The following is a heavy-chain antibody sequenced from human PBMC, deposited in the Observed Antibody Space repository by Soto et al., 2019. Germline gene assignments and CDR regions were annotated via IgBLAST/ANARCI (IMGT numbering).Heavy chain of an antibody. CDR2: IYPENSNV. V-gene: IGHV5-51*07. CDR3: ARRLYFDTWFDP. J-gene: IGHJ5*02. CDR1: GYSFSRYL. D-gene: IGHD3-9*01. Sequence: RESVQISENGPGYSFSRYLSGRVHQVPGEGLEWMAIIYPENSNVEYSPSYKGRITISADKSLNTAYLQWNSLRASDSAMYYCARRLYFDTWFDPWGQGTLVTVSS.